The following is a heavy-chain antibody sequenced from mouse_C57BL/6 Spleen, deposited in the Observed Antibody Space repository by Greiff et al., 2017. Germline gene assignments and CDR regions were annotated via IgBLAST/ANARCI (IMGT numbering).Heavy chain of an antibody. V-gene: IGHV1-69*01. CDR3: AREDYGSRNYFDY. Sequence: QVQLQQPGAELVMPGASVKLSCKASGYTFTSYWMHWVKQRPGQGLEWIVEIDPSASYTNSNQKFKGKSTLTVDKSSSTAYMQLSSLTSEDSAVYYCAREDYGSRNYFDYWGQGTTLTVSS. CDR2: IDPSASYT. D-gene: IGHD1-1*01. J-gene: IGHJ2*01. CDR1: GYTFTSYW.